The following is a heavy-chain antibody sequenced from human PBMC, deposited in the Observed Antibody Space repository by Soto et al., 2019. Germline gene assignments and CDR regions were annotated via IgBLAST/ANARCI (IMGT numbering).Heavy chain of an antibody. CDR1: GGTFSSYA. V-gene: IGHV1-69*13. D-gene: IGHD5-18*01. CDR2: IIPIFGTA. J-gene: IGHJ6*02. CDR3: ARDTRGYSYGYGDYYYGMDV. Sequence: SVKVSCKASGGTFSSYAISWVRQAPGQGLEWMGGIIPIFGTANYAQKFQGRVTITADESTSTVYMELSSLRSEDTAVYYCARDTRGYSYGYGDYYYGMDVWGQGTTVTVSS.